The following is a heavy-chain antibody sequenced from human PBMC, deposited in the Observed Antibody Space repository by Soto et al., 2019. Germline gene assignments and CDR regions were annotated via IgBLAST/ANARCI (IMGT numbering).Heavy chain of an antibody. CDR1: GYTFTSYG. CDR2: ISAYNGNT. D-gene: IGHD3-3*01. Sequence: ASLKVSCKASGYTFTSYGISWVRQAPGQGLEWMGWISAYNGNTNYAQKLQGRVTMTTDTSTSTAYMELRSLRSDDTAVYYCARDTATIFGVVTEYYYYGMDVWGQGTTVTVSS. CDR3: ARDTATIFGVVTEYYYYGMDV. V-gene: IGHV1-18*01. J-gene: IGHJ6*02.